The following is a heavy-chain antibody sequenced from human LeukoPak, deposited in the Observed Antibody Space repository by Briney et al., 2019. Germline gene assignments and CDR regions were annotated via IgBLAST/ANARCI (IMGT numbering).Heavy chain of an antibody. V-gene: IGHV5-51*01. J-gene: IGHJ4*01. CDR1: GYSFTSYC. CDR3: ARAIDISVVYVAYFYY. Sequence: GESLKIYCKGSGYSFTSYCSAWVRQMPGKGLEWMGIIYPGDSDTRHSPSFQGQVTISADKSITTAYLQWSSLKASDTAMYYCARAIDISVVYVAYFYYWGQGTLVTVSS. CDR2: IYPGDSDT. D-gene: IGHD2-8*02.